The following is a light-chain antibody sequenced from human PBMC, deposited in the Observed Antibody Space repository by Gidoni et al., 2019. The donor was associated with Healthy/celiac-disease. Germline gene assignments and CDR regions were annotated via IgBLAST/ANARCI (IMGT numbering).Light chain of an antibody. CDR2: GAS. Sequence: EIVLTQSPGTLSLSPGERATLSCRASQSVSSSYLAWYQQKPGQAPRLLIYGASSRATGIPDRFSVSGSVTDFTLTISILEPEDFAVYYCQQYGSSPLYTFGQGTKLEIK. CDR1: QSVSSSY. V-gene: IGKV3-20*01. J-gene: IGKJ2*01. CDR3: QQYGSSPLYT.